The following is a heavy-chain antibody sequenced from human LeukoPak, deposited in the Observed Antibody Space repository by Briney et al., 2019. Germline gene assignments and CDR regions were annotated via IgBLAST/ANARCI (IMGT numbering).Heavy chain of an antibody. CDR1: GYSISSGYY. J-gene: IGHJ4*02. CDR3: ARVATTTNPPQRPFDY. V-gene: IGHV4-38-2*01. D-gene: IGHD5-12*01. CDR2: IYYSGST. Sequence: SETLSLTCAVSGYSISSGYYWGWSRQPPGKGLEWIGSIYYSGSTYYNPSLKSRVTISVDTSKNQFSLKLSSVTAADTAVYYCARVATTTNPPQRPFDYWGQGTLVTVSS.